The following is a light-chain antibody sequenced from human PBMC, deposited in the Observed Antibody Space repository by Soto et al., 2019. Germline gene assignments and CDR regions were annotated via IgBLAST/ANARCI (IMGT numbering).Light chain of an antibody. J-gene: IGLJ1*01. CDR1: TSDIGGYDY. CDR2: EVN. CDR3: SSHGGKSPYV. Sequence: QSALTQPPSASGSPGQSVAISCTGTTSDIGGYDYVSWYQQHPGKAPKLRIYEVNKRPSGVPDRFSGSKSSNTASLTVSGLQAEDEAESYCSSHGGKSPYVFGTGTKVTVL. V-gene: IGLV2-8*01.